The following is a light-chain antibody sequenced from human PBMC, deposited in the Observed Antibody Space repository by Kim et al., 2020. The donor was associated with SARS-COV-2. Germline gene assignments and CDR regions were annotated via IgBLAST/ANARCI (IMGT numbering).Light chain of an antibody. J-gene: IGKJ4*01. CDR3: QQYNDWPLT. Sequence: DIVMTQSPASLSVSPGERVTLSCRASQSISSNLDWYQQKPGQAPRLLIYGSSTRATGIPARFSGSGSGTEFTLPISSLQSEDFAVYYCQQYNDWPLTFGGGTKVEI. CDR1: QSISSN. V-gene: IGKV3-15*01. CDR2: GSS.